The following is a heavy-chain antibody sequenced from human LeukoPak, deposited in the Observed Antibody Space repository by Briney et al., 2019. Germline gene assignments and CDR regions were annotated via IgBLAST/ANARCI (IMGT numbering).Heavy chain of an antibody. J-gene: IGHJ4*02. V-gene: IGHV3-74*01. CDR2: ITTDGSGT. CDR3: ARGRRDGYTQDS. CDR1: VFTFSSYW. D-gene: IGHD5-24*01. Sequence: GGCLRRSCAASVFTFSSYWMHWVRQAPWKGLVWVSRITTDGSGTNYADSVKGRFTISRDNAKNTLYLQMNSLRAEDTAVYYCARGRRDGYTQDSWGQGTLVTVSS.